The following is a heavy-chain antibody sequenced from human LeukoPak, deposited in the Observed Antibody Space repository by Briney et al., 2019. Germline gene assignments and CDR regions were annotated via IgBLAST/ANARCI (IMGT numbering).Heavy chain of an antibody. CDR1: GGSFSGYY. CDR2: INHSGST. J-gene: IGHJ6*02. V-gene: IGHV4-34*01. CDR3: ARGRKFWYDYYGMDV. Sequence: SETLSLTCAVYGGSFSGYYGSWIRQPPGKGLEWIGEINHSGSTNYNPSLKSRVTISVDTSKNQFSLKLSSVTAADTAVSYCARGRKFWYDYYGMDVWGQGTTVTVSS.